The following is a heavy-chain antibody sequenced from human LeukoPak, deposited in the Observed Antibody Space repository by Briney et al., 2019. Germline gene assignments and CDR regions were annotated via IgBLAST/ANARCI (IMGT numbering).Heavy chain of an antibody. V-gene: IGHV3-48*03. CDR2: ISSSGNTI. J-gene: IGHJ3*02. CDR1: GFTFSSYE. Sequence: QPGGSLRLSCAASGFTFSSYEMNWVRQAPGKGLEWVSYISSSGNTIYYADSVKGRFTISRDNAKNSLYLQMNSLRAEDTAVYYCAREGSDAFDIWGQGTMVTVSS. CDR3: AREGSDAFDI.